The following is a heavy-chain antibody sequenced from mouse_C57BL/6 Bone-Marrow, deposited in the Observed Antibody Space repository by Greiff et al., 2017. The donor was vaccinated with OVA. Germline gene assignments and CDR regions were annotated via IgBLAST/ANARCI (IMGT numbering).Heavy chain of an antibody. V-gene: IGHV1-15*01. CDR2: IDPETGGT. D-gene: IGHD3-3*01. CDR1: GYTFTDYE. Sequence: QVQLQQSGAELVRPGASVKLSCKASGYTFTDYEMHWVKQTPVHGLEWIGAIDPETGGTAYNQKFKGKAILTADKSSSTAYMELRSLTSEDSAVYYCTRERDLYCFDYWGQGTTLTVSA. CDR3: TRERDLYCFDY. J-gene: IGHJ2*01.